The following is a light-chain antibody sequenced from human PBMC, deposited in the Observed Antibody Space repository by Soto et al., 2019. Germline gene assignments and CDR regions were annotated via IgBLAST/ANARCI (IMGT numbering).Light chain of an antibody. CDR2: GTS. CDR1: QSVGRN. V-gene: IGKV3-15*01. Sequence: EIVMTQSPVALSVSPGESAALSCRASQSVGRNFAWYQQRPGQAPRVLIYGTSTSATGVPARFSGSGSGTDFTLTISSLQSEDFAVYYCQQYNNWPYTFGQGPRLEIK. CDR3: QQYNNWPYT. J-gene: IGKJ2*01.